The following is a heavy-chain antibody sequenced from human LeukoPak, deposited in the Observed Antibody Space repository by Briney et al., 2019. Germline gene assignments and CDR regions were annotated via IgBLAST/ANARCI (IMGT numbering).Heavy chain of an antibody. CDR1: GFTFSSYA. V-gene: IGHV3-30*04. CDR3: ARVSRDFYSNYYYYYGMDV. D-gene: IGHD4-11*01. Sequence: GGSLRLSCAASGFTFSSYALHWVRQTPGKGLEWVAIISYDGSNKYFADSVKGRFTISRDNPKNTLYLQMDSLRAEDTAVYYCARVSRDFYSNYYYYYGMDVWGQGTTVTVSS. J-gene: IGHJ6*02. CDR2: ISYDGSNK.